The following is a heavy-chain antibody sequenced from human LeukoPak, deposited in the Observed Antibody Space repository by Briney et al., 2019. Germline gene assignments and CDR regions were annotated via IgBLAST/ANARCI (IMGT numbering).Heavy chain of an antibody. D-gene: IGHD3-22*01. CDR2: IYYSGST. V-gene: IGHV4-30-4*08. Sequence: PSQTLSFTCTVSGGSISSGDYYWSWIRQPPGKGLEWIGYIYYSGSTYYNPSLKSRVTISVDTSKNQFSLKLSSVTAADTAVYYCASFFLDSSGPLPDYWGQGTLVTVSS. CDR3: ASFFLDSSGPLPDY. J-gene: IGHJ4*02. CDR1: GGSISSGDYY.